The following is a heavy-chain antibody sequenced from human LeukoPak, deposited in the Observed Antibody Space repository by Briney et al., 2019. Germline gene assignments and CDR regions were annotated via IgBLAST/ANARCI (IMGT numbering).Heavy chain of an antibody. CDR3: ARLYYDSSGYFDY. CDR2: IYYTGST. J-gene: IGHJ4*02. CDR1: GVSVTSDHYY. D-gene: IGHD3-22*01. Sequence: SQTLSLTCTVSGVSVTSDHYYWVWVRQHPGQGLEWIGYIYYTGSTSYNPSLKSRLTISADTSKNEFSLKLSSVTAADTAVYYCARLYYDSSGYFDYWGQGTLVTVSS. V-gene: IGHV4-31*03.